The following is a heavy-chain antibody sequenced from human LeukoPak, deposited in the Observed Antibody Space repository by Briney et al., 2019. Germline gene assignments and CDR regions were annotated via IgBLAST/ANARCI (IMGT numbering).Heavy chain of an antibody. Sequence: GGSLRLSCAASGFTFRTSAFSWVRQSPGRGLEWVSTVGTDSDTYYADSVKGRFTISRDNSKNTVYLQMTGLRADDTGVYYCAKKTPGIHPFDSWGQGTLVTVSP. CDR1: GFTFRTSA. D-gene: IGHD6-13*01. V-gene: IGHV3-23*01. J-gene: IGHJ4*02. CDR3: AKKTPGIHPFDS. CDR2: VGTDSDT.